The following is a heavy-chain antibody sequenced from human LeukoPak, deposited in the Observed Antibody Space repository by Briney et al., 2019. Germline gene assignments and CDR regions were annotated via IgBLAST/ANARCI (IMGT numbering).Heavy chain of an antibody. Sequence: ASVKVSCKASGYTFTSYGISWVRQAPGQGLEWMGWISAYKGNTNYAQKLQGRVTMTTDTSTSTAYMELRSLRSDDTAVYYCARVEGYCSGGSCYSTDYFDYWGQGTLVTVSS. CDR2: ISAYKGNT. J-gene: IGHJ4*02. CDR3: ARVEGYCSGGSCYSTDYFDY. CDR1: GYTFTSYG. D-gene: IGHD2-15*01. V-gene: IGHV1-18*04.